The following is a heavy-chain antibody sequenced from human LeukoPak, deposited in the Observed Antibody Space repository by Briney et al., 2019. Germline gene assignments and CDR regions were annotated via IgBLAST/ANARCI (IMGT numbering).Heavy chain of an antibody. CDR3: ARSGIAAADNWFDP. J-gene: IGHJ5*02. D-gene: IGHD6-13*01. CDR1: GYTFTSYG. Sequence: ALVKVSCKASGYTFTSYGISWVRQAPGQGLEWMGWISAYNGNTNYAQKLQGRVTMTTDTSTSTAYMELRSLRSDDTAVYYCARSGIAAADNWFDPWGQGTLVTVSS. V-gene: IGHV1-18*01. CDR2: ISAYNGNT.